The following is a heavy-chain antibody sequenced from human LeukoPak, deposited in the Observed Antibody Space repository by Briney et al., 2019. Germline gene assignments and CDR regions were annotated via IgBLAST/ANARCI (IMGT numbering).Heavy chain of an antibody. D-gene: IGHD3/OR15-3a*01. V-gene: IGHV1-2*02. CDR2: INPNSGGT. CDR1: GYTFTGYY. Sequence: GATVKVSCKASGYTFTGYYMHWVRQAPGQGLEWMGWINPNSGGTNYAQKFQGRVTMTRDTSISTAYMELSRLRSDDTAVYYCARVGHTHPAYYMDVWGKGTTVTVSS. J-gene: IGHJ6*03. CDR3: ARVGHTHPAYYMDV.